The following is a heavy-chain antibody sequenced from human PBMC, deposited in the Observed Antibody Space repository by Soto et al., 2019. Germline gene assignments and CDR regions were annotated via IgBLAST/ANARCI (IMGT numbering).Heavy chain of an antibody. CDR1: GCTFSSYA. V-gene: IGHV3-23*01. J-gene: IGHJ1*01. D-gene: IGHD2-8*01. CDR2: ISGSGGST. CDR3: AKHTIDIMLYASAGSAP. Sequence: GGSLRLSCAAAGCTFSSYARSWVRQAPGKGLEWVSAISGSGGSTYYADSVKGRFTISRDNSKNTLYLQMNSLRAEDTAVYYFAKHTIDIMLYASAGSAPRGHGTPVPVSP.